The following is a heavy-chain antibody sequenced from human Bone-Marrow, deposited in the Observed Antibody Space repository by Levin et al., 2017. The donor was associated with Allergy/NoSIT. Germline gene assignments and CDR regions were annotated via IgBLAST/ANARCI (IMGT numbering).Heavy chain of an antibody. Sequence: SQTLSLTCAVSGGSFSGYYWSWIRQTPGKGLEWNGEINHSGGTTYNPSLKSRVTMSVDTSKNQVSLNLRSATVADTAVYYCAGEYYYGSASYITPHYVDVWGKGTTVTVSS. D-gene: IGHD3-10*01. J-gene: IGHJ6*03. CDR2: INHSGGT. CDR1: GGSFSGYY. CDR3: AGEYYYGSASYITPHYVDV. V-gene: IGHV4-34*01.